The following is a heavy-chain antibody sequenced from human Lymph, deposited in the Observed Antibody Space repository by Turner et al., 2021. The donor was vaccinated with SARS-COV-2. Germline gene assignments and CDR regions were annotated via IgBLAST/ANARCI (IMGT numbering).Heavy chain of an antibody. J-gene: IGHJ6*02. V-gene: IGHV3-30*04. CDR3: ARYGSGGYFYYGLDV. CDR1: GFTFSTYA. Sequence: QVQLVESGGGVVHPARSMRLSCQASGFTFSTYAIHWVRQAAGKGLEWVAVISYDGSNKYYADSVKGRFTISRDNSKNTLYLQMNSLRAEDTAVYYCARYGSGGYFYYGLDVWGQGTTVTVSS. CDR2: ISYDGSNK. D-gene: IGHD3-10*01.